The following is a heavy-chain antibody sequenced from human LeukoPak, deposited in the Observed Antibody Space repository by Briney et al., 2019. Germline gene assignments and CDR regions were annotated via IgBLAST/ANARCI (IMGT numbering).Heavy chain of an antibody. CDR3: AKSPGVNGYYFFDS. J-gene: IGHJ4*02. CDR2: ISGDGGST. D-gene: IGHD5-24*01. V-gene: IGHV3-23*01. CDR1: GFTFSSYE. Sequence: GGSLRLSCAASGFTFSSYEMNWVRQAPGKGLEWVSTISGDGGSTYYADSVMGRFTISRENSKNTLYLQVNSLRVEDTAVYSCAKSPGVNGYYFFDSWGQGSLVTVSS.